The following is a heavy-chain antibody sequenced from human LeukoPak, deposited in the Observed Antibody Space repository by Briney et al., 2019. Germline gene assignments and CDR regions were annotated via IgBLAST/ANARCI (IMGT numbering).Heavy chain of an antibody. J-gene: IGHJ4*02. V-gene: IGHV3-30*04. D-gene: IGHD3-22*01. CDR1: GFTFSSYA. CDR2: ISYDGSNK. CDR3: ASMGSGYYYVFDY. Sequence: PGRSLRLSCAASGFTFSSYAMHWVRQAPGKGLEWVAVISYDGSNKYYADSVKGRFTISRDNSKNTLYLQMNSLRAEDTAVYYCASMGSGYYYVFDYWGQGTLVTVSS.